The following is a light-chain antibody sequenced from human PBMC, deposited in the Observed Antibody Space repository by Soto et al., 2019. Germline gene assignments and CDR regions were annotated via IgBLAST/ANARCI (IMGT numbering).Light chain of an antibody. Sequence: DIPMTQSPSTLSASVGDRVTITCRASQSISGWLAWYQQKPGEAPKLLIFKASNLEIGVPSRFSGSGSGTEFTLTISSLQPDDFATYYCQQYNSFSPYSFGQGTKLEIK. J-gene: IGKJ2*03. CDR2: KAS. CDR3: QQYNSFSPYS. CDR1: QSISGW. V-gene: IGKV1-5*03.